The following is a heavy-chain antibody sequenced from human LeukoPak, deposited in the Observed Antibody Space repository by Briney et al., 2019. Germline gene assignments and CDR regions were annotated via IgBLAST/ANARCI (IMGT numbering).Heavy chain of an antibody. J-gene: IGHJ4*02. V-gene: IGHV3-48*04. D-gene: IGHD3-9*01. CDR2: ISSSGSTI. Sequence: GGSLRLSCAASTFPFSRSSMNWVRQAPGKGLGWVSYISSSGSTIYYADSVKGRFTISRDNAKNSLYLQMNSLRAEDTAVYYCAGNRILTGYYLFDYWGQGTLVTVSS. CDR1: TFPFSRSS. CDR3: AGNRILTGYYLFDY.